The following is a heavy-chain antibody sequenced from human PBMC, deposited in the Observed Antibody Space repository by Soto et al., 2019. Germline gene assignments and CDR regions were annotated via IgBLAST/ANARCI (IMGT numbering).Heavy chain of an antibody. Sequence: QVQLVQSGAEVKKPGSSVKVSCKASGGTFSSYAISWVRQAPGQGLEWMGGIIPIFGTANYAQKFQGRVTITADESTSTAYMELSSLRSEDTAVYYCARSIGFRFLELYAFDIWGQGTMVTVSS. CDR3: ARSIGFRFLELYAFDI. V-gene: IGHV1-69*12. CDR2: IIPIFGTA. CDR1: GGTFSSYA. D-gene: IGHD3-3*01. J-gene: IGHJ3*02.